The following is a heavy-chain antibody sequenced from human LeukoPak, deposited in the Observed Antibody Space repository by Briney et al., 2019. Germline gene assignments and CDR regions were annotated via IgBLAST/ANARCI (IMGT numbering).Heavy chain of an antibody. Sequence: PGGSLRLSCAASGFTFSGSAMSWVRQAPGEGLEWVSLISYSGANSYYTDSVRGRFTISRDNSKDTLFLQMNSLRAEDTAIYYCASSISSWYGAGYWGQGTLVTVSS. CDR1: GFTFSGSA. D-gene: IGHD6-13*01. CDR2: ISYSGANS. CDR3: ASSISSWYGAGY. J-gene: IGHJ4*02. V-gene: IGHV3-23*01.